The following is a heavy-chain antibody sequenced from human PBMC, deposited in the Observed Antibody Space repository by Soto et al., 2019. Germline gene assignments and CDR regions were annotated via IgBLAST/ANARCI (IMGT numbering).Heavy chain of an antibody. CDR3: ARHAFLGVCSGGSCYYSKYNWFDP. D-gene: IGHD2-15*01. V-gene: IGHV4-39*01. CDR2: IYYSGST. J-gene: IGHJ5*02. CDR1: GGSISSSSYY. Sequence: PSETLSLTCTVSGGSISSSSYYWGWIRQPPGKGLEWIGSIYYSGSTYYNPSLKSRVTISVDTSKNQFSLKLSPVTAADTAVYYCARHAFLGVCSGGSCYYSKYNWFDPWGQGTLVTVSS.